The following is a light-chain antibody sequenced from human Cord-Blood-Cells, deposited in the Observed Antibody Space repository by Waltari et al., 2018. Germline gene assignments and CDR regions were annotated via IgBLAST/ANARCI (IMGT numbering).Light chain of an antibody. CDR1: SSHVGGDNS. J-gene: IGLJ1*01. V-gene: IGLV2-14*01. Sequence: QSALTQPASVSGYPGQSITNSRTGTSSHVGGDNSVSWYQQHPGKAPKLLIYDVSNLPSGVSNRFSGSKSGNTASLTISGLQAEDEADYYCSSYTSSSTYVFGTGTKVTVL. CDR2: DVS. CDR3: SSYTSSSTYV.